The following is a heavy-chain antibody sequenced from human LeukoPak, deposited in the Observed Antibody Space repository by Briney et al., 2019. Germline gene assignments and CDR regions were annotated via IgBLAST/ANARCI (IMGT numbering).Heavy chain of an antibody. CDR2: IYPGDSDT. CDR1: GYSFTSYW. CDR3: ARQGGDYYDSSGYNTFDI. Sequence: GESLKISCKGSGYSFTSYWIGWVRQMPGKGLEWMGIIYPGDSDTRYSPSFQGQVTISADKSISTAYLQWSSLKASDTAMYYCARQGGDYYDSSGYNTFDIWGQGTMVTVSS. J-gene: IGHJ3*02. D-gene: IGHD3-22*01. V-gene: IGHV5-51*01.